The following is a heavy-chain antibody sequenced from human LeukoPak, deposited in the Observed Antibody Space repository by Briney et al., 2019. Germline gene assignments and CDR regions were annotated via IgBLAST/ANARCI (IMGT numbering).Heavy chain of an antibody. V-gene: IGHV3-74*01. Sequence: GGSLRLSCVASGFTFSSYWIHWVRQAPGKGLVWVSRINGDGGSTDYADSVRGRFTISRDNAKNALYLQMNSLRAEDTAVYYCARAQVPAVPGGYYYYYYMDVWGKGTTVTVSS. CDR1: GFTFSSYW. J-gene: IGHJ6*03. CDR3: ARAQVPAVPGGYYYYYYMDV. CDR2: INGDGGST. D-gene: IGHD2-2*01.